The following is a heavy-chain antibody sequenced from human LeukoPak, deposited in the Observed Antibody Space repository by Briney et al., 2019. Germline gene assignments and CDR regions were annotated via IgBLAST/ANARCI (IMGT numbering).Heavy chain of an antibody. V-gene: IGHV3-23*01. CDR2: ISGSGGST. D-gene: IGHD2-2*01. J-gene: IGHJ5*02. Sequence: GGSLRLSCAASGFTFSSYAMSWVRQAPGKGLEWVSAISGSGGSTYYADSVKGRFTISRDNSKNTLYLQMNSLRAEDTAVYYCAKDLGYCSSTSCYNWFDPWGRGTLVTVSS. CDR1: GFTFSSYA. CDR3: AKDLGYCSSTSCYNWFDP.